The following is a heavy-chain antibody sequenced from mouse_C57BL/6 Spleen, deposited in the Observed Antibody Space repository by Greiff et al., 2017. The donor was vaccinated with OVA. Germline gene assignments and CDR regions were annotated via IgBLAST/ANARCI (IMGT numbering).Heavy chain of an antibody. CDR2: IDPEDGDT. J-gene: IGHJ3*01. CDR3: TKDSSGSWFAY. CDR1: GFNIKDYY. D-gene: IGHD3-2*02. Sequence: VQLQQPGAELVKPGASVKLSCTASGFNIKDYYMHWVKQRPEQGLEWIGRIDPEDGDTEYAPKFQGKATMTADTSSNTAYLQLSSLTSEDTAVYYCTKDSSGSWFAYWGQGTLVTVSA. V-gene: IGHV14-1*01.